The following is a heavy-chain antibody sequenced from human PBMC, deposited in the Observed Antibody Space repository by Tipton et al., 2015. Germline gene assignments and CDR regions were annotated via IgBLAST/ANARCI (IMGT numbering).Heavy chain of an antibody. J-gene: IGHJ6*02. CDR2: IWSDGSNK. CDR1: GFIFSDYA. CDR3: ARDPSDFWSGYNAGMDV. Sequence: SLRLSCAASGFIFSDYAIHWVRQAPGKGLEWVAVIWSDGSNKFYADSVKGRFTISRGTSMNTLYLQMNSLRAEDTAVYYCARDPSDFWSGYNAGMDVWGQGTTVTVSS. D-gene: IGHD3-3*01. V-gene: IGHV3-33*08.